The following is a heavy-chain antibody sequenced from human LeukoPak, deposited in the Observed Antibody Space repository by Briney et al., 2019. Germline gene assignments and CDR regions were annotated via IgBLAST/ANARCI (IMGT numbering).Heavy chain of an antibody. Sequence: SETLSLTCTVSGGSLSGYYWSWIRQPPGKGLEWIGFIYYSGSTNYNPSLKSRVTISVDTSKNQFSLKLSSVTAADTAVYYCARDPSGYFNYWGQGTLATVSS. J-gene: IGHJ4*02. CDR1: GGSLSGYY. V-gene: IGHV4-59*01. D-gene: IGHD3-22*01. CDR2: IYYSGST. CDR3: ARDPSGYFNY.